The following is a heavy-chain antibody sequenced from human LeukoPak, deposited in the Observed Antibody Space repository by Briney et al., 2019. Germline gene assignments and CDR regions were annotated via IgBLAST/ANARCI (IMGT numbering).Heavy chain of an antibody. CDR1: GFTFSSYW. CDR3: ARERGYAYYYYGMDV. CDR2: IKQDGSEK. Sequence: GGSLRLSCAASGFTFSSYWISWVRQAPGKGLEWVANIKQDGSEKYYVDSVKGRFTISRDNAKNSLYLQMNSLRAEETAVYYCARERGYAYYYYGMDVWGQGTTVTVSS. J-gene: IGHJ6*02. V-gene: IGHV3-7*01. D-gene: IGHD5-12*01.